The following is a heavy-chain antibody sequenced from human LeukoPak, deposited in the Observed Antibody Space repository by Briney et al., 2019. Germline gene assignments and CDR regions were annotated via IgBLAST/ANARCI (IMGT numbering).Heavy chain of an antibody. V-gene: IGHV3-23*01. CDR1: GFTFSNFA. CDR3: AKTLYSGSYYYYYYCMDA. J-gene: IGHJ6*03. D-gene: IGHD1-26*01. CDR2: ISVGGAYT. Sequence: GGYLRLSCVASGFTFSNFAVNWVSQAPGKGLEWVSGISVGGAYTYYGDSVKGRFTISRDNSKNKLYLQMNSLRAEDTAVYYCAKTLYSGSYYYYYYCMDAWGKGTTVSVSS.